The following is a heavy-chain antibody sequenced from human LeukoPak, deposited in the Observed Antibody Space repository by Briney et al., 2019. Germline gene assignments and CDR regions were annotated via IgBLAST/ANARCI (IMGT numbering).Heavy chain of an antibody. V-gene: IGHV1-69-2*01. CDR3: ATGGMRFIDY. J-gene: IGHJ4*02. CDR2: VDPEDGET. CDR1: GYTFTDYY. Sequence: ASVKVSCKVSGYTFTDYYMHWVQQAPGKGLEWMGLVDPEDGETIYAEKFRGRVTITADTSTDTAYMELSSLRSEDTAVYYCATGGMRFIDYWGQGTLVTVSS. D-gene: IGHD2-15*01.